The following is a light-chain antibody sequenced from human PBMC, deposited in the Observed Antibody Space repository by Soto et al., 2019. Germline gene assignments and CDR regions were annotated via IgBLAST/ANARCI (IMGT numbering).Light chain of an antibody. V-gene: IGLV2-14*01. Sequence: QSALTQPASVSGSPGQSITISCTGTNSDVGGYNYVSWYQQHPGKAPKLMIYDVSNRPSGVSNRFSGSKSGNTASLTISGLQAEDEADYYCRSYTSSSTSVVFGGWTQLTVL. CDR3: RSYTSSSTSVV. CDR2: DVS. J-gene: IGLJ2*01. CDR1: NSDVGGYNY.